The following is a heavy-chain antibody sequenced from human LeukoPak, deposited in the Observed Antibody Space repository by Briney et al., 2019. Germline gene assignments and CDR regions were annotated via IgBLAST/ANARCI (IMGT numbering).Heavy chain of an antibody. J-gene: IGHJ4*02. Sequence: PGGPLRLSCAASGFTFSSYAMSWVRQAPGKGLEWVSAISGSGGSTYYADSVKGRFTISRDNSKNTLYLQMDSLRAEDTAVYYCAKEPRTPTNYYDSSGYDYWGQGTLVTVSS. CDR2: ISGSGGST. CDR1: GFTFSSYA. V-gene: IGHV3-23*01. CDR3: AKEPRTPTNYYDSSGYDY. D-gene: IGHD3-22*01.